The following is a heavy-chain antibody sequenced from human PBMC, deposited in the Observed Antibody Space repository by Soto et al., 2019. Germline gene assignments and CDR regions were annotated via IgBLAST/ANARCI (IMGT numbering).Heavy chain of an antibody. CDR3: ARLHGYSIGWYDS. CDR2: ISTFNGNA. J-gene: IGHJ5*01. Sequence: QVQLVQSGAEVKKPGASVKVSCKASGYTFSSNGVSWVRQAPGQGLEWMGWISTFNGNAHYAQKFQGRVTMTTDKSTNTAYMELTSRSSDDTAVYYCARLHGYSIGWYDSWGQGTRVTVSS. CDR1: GYTFSSNG. V-gene: IGHV1-18*04. D-gene: IGHD6-19*01.